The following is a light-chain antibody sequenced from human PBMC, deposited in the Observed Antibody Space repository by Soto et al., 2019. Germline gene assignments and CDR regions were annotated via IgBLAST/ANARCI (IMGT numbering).Light chain of an antibody. CDR1: QSVRSSY. V-gene: IGKV3-20*01. CDR2: GAS. Sequence: EIVLTQSPGTLSLSPGERATLSCRASQSVRSSYLAWYQQKPGQAPRLLIYGASSRATGIPDRFSGSGSGTDFTLTISRLETEDFGVYYCQQYATSPPRTFGQGTKVDI. CDR3: QQYATSPPRT. J-gene: IGKJ1*01.